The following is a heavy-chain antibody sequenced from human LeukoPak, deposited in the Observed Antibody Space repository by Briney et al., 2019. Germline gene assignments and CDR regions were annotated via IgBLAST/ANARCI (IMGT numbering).Heavy chain of an antibody. Sequence: ASVTVSCKASGYTFTGYYMHWVRQAPGQGLEWMGWINPNSGGTNYAQKFQGRVTMTRDTSISTAYMELSRLRSDDTAVYYCARTIIPVAGGTFFDYWGQGTLVTVSS. CDR2: INPNSGGT. D-gene: IGHD6-19*01. J-gene: IGHJ4*02. CDR1: GYTFTGYY. CDR3: ARTIIPVAGGTFFDY. V-gene: IGHV1-2*02.